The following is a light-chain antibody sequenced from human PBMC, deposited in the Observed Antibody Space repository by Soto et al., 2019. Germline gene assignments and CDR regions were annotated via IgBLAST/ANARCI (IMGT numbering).Light chain of an antibody. Sequence: QSVLTQPASVSGSPGQSITISCTGTSSDVGGYNYVSWYQQHPGKAPKLMISEVSNRPSGVSDRFSGSKSGNTASLTISGLEAEYEADYYCSSYTSSSTLYVFGTGTKLTVL. CDR2: EVS. CDR1: SSDVGGYNY. J-gene: IGLJ1*01. V-gene: IGLV2-14*01. CDR3: SSYTSSSTLYV.